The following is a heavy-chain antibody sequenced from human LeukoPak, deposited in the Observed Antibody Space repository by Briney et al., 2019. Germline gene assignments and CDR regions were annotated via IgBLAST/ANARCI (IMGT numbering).Heavy chain of an antibody. D-gene: IGHD3-3*01. Sequence: GASVKVSCKASGYTFTSYYMHWVRQAPGQGLEWMGIINPSGGSTSYTQKFQGRVTMTRDTSTSTVYMELSSLRSEDTAVYYCAREGFPPKISDFWSGLGPYYYYGMDVCGQGTTVTVSS. CDR1: GYTFTSYY. CDR2: INPSGGST. CDR3: AREGFPPKISDFWSGLGPYYYYGMDV. V-gene: IGHV1-46*01. J-gene: IGHJ6*02.